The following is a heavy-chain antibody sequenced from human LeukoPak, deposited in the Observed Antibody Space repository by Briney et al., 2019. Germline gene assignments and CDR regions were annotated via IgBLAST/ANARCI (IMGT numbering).Heavy chain of an antibody. Sequence: SETLSLTCTVSGGSISSYYWSWIRQPAGKGLEWIGRIYTSGSTNYNPSLKSRVTISVDTSKNQFSLKLSSVTAADTAVYYCASRKPLGGYDEPVFDYWGQGTLVTVSS. J-gene: IGHJ4*02. D-gene: IGHD5-12*01. V-gene: IGHV4-4*07. CDR1: GGSISSYY. CDR3: ASRKPLGGYDEPVFDY. CDR2: IYTSGST.